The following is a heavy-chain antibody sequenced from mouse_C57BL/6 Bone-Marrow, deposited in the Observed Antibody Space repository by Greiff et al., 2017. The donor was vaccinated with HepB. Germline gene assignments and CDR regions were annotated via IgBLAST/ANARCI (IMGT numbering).Heavy chain of an antibody. CDR3: ARGDGYYVYWYFDV. D-gene: IGHD2-3*01. Sequence: EVQLVESGPGLVKPSQSLSLTCSVTGYSITSGYYWNWIRHFPGNKLEWMGYISYDGSNNYNPSLKNRISITRDTSKNQFFLKLNSVTTEDTATYYCARGDGYYVYWYFDVWGTGTTVTVSS. J-gene: IGHJ1*03. CDR1: GYSITSGYY. V-gene: IGHV3-6*01. CDR2: ISYDGSN.